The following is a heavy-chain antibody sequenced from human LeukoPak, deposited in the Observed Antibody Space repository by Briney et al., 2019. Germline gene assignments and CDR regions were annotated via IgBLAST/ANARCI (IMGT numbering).Heavy chain of an antibody. Sequence: GGSLRLSCAASGFTFSSYWMSWVRQAPGKGLEWVANIKQDGSEKYYVDSVKGRFTISRDNAKNSLYLQMNSLRAEDTAVYYCATLGDSGYSSGWSFDYWGQGTLVTVSS. D-gene: IGHD6-19*01. J-gene: IGHJ4*02. CDR1: GFTFSSYW. V-gene: IGHV3-7*01. CDR2: IKQDGSEK. CDR3: ATLGDSGYSSGWSFDY.